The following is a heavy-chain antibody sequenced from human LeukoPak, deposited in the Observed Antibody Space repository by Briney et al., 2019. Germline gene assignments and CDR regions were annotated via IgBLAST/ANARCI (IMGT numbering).Heavy chain of an antibody. CDR1: GLPFSSSG. CDR3: ARDKGTRSMDN. J-gene: IGHJ4*02. CDR2: IWSDGSDK. D-gene: IGHD1-14*01. V-gene: IGHV3-33*01. Sequence: QSGGSLRLSCAASGLPFSSSGMHWVRQAPGKGLEWVAMIWSDGSDKYFADSVEGRFTISRDNSKNTLYLQMDSLRVEDTAVYYCARDKGTRSMDNWGQGTLVTVSS.